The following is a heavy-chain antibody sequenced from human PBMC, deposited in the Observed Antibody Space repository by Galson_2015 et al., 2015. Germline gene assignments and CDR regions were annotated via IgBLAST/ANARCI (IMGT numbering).Heavy chain of an antibody. J-gene: IGHJ4*02. CDR3: ARDSGRHFGSGYHDY. CDR1: GFTVSSNY. Sequence: SLRLSCAASGFTVSSNYMSWVRQAPGKGLEWVSVINSGGSTYYAASVKGRFTISRDDSNNTRYLQMNSLRAEDTAVYYCARDSGRHFGSGYHDYCGQASLGAAAS. CDR2: INSGGST. V-gene: IGHV3-53*05. D-gene: IGHD3-3*02.